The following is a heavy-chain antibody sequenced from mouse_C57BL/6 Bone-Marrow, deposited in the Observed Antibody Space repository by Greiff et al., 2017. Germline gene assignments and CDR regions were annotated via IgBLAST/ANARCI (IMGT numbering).Heavy chain of an antibody. V-gene: IGHV7-3*01. D-gene: IGHD1-1*01. CDR2: IRNKANGYTT. Sequence: EVKLMESGGGLVQPGGSLSLSCAASGFTFTDYYMSWVRQPPGKALEWLGFIRNKANGYTTEYSASVKGRFTISRDNSQSILYLQMNALRAEDSATYYCARSQVVYFDYWGQGTTLTVFS. J-gene: IGHJ2*01. CDR1: GFTFTDYY. CDR3: ARSQVVYFDY.